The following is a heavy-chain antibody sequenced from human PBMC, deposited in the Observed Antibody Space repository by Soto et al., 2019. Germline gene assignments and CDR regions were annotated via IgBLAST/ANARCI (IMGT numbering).Heavy chain of an antibody. J-gene: IGHJ5*02. D-gene: IGHD3-3*01. CDR3: ARGSVTIFGVVSVWFDP. CDR1: GYTFTGYY. V-gene: IGHV1-2*04. CDR2: INPNSGGT. Sequence: QVQLVQSGAEVKKPGASVKVSCKASGYTFTGYYMHWVRQAPGQGLEWMGWINPNSGGTNYEQKFQGWVTMTRETSISTAYMELSRLRSDDTAVYYCARGSVTIFGVVSVWFDPWGQGTLVTVSS.